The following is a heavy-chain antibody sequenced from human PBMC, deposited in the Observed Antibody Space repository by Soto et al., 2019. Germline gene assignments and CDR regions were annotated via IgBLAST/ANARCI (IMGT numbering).Heavy chain of an antibody. Sequence: SXKIFCMAPGGPXRRYASRWVRQAPGHGLVWMGGIIPIFGTANYAQKLQGRVTITADESTSTAYMELSSMRSEDTAVYYCERVLIGHIAAAGTGGYYYYYGMDVWGQGPTVTV. V-gene: IGHV1-69*13. CDR3: ERVLIGHIAAAGTGGYYYYYGMDV. CDR1: GGPXRRYA. J-gene: IGHJ6*02. D-gene: IGHD6-13*01. CDR2: IIPIFGTA.